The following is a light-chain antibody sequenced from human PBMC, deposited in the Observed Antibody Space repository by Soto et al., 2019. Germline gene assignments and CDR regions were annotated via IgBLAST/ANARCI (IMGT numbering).Light chain of an antibody. J-gene: IGKJ1*01. CDR3: QQYNNWPTWT. Sequence: EIVLTQSPGPLFLSLGERATLSCRDRQSVSSRYLAWYQQTPGQAPRLXXYRASTRANGIPARFSGSGSGTELTLTISSLQSEDFSVYDCQQYNNWPTWTFGQGTKVDIK. CDR2: RAS. V-gene: IGKV3-15*01. CDR1: QSVSSRY.